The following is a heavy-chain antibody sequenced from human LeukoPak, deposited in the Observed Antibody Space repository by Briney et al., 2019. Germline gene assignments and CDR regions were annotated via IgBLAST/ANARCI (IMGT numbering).Heavy chain of an antibody. CDR1: GFTFSGYD. V-gene: IGHV3-48*02. CDR2: ITRSSGTI. J-gene: IGHJ3*01. Sequence: GGSLRLSCAASGFTFSGYDMNWVRQAPGKGLEWVSFITRSSGTIYYADSVKGRFTVSRDNAESSLYLQMNSLRDEDTAVYSCVRDKLGGAFDVWGHGTMVTVPS. D-gene: IGHD1-7*01. CDR3: VRDKLGGAFDV.